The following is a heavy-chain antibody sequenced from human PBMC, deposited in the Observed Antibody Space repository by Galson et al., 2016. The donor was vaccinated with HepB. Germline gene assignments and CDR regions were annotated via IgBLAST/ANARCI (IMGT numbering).Heavy chain of an antibody. CDR1: GYTFITYY. J-gene: IGHJ5*02. Sequence: SVKVSCKASGYTFITYYIHWVRQAPGPGPEWNGIDKPSGGITSYAQKFEGRVTMTRDTSTSTVYMELSSLSSDDTAVYYCARTGYCTGGSCRNWLEPWGQGTPVTVSS. CDR2: DKPSGGIT. D-gene: IGHD2-8*02. CDR3: ARTGYCTGGSCRNWLEP. V-gene: IGHV1-46*01.